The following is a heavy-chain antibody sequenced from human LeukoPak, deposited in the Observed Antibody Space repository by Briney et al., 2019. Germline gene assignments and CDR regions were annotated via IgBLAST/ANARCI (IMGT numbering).Heavy chain of an antibody. J-gene: IGHJ4*02. CDR3: ARDPAAAGTLDY. CDR1: GYSFTSYY. V-gene: IGHV1-46*01. D-gene: IGHD6-13*01. CDR2: INPSGGST. Sequence: ASLKVSCTASGYSFTSYYMHWVRQPPGQGLEWMGIINPSGGSTSYAQKFQGRVTMTRDTATSTVYMELSNLRSEDTAVYYCARDPAAAGTLDYWGEGTLVTVSS.